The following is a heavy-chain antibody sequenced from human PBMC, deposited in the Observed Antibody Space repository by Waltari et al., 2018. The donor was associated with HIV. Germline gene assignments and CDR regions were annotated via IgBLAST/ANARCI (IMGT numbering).Heavy chain of an antibody. V-gene: IGHV1-69*01. CDR1: GGPLCSYA. J-gene: IGHJ4*02. Sequence: QVQLVQSGAEVKKPGSSVKVSCKASGGPLCSYAISWVRQAPGLGLEWMGGSIPIFGPANSAQKFQGRVTITADESTRTAYMELSSLRSEDTAVYYCARGSWDDVWGSYQTIRYLDNWGQGTLVTVSS. CDR2: SIPIFGPA. CDR3: ARGSWDDVWGSYQTIRYLDN. D-gene: IGHD3-16*02.